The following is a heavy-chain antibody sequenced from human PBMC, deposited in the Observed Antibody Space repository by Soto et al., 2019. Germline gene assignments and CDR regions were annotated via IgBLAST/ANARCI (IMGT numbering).Heavy chain of an antibody. J-gene: IGHJ5*02. V-gene: IGHV4-30-2*01. D-gene: IGHD6-13*01. CDR3: ARVGYSSSWYEGEGDWFDP. Sequence: PSETLSLTCAVSGGSISSGGYSWSWIRQPPGKGLEWIGYIYHSGSTYYNPSLKSRVTISVDRSKNQFSLKLSSVTAADTAVYYCARVGYSSSWYEGEGDWFDPWGQGNLVTVSS. CDR2: IYHSGST. CDR1: GGSISSGGYS.